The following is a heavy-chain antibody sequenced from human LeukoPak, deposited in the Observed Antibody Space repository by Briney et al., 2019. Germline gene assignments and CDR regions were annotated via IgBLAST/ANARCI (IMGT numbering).Heavy chain of an antibody. CDR1: GYSISSGYY. V-gene: IGHV4-38-2*01. CDR3: ASGDYDSSGYLDY. Sequence: SETLSLTCAVSGYSISSGYYWGWIRQPPGKGLGWIGSIYHSGSTYYNPSLKSRVTISVDTSKNQFSLKLSSVTAADTAVYYCASGDYDSSGYLDYWGRGTLVTVSS. D-gene: IGHD3-22*01. J-gene: IGHJ4*02. CDR2: IYHSGST.